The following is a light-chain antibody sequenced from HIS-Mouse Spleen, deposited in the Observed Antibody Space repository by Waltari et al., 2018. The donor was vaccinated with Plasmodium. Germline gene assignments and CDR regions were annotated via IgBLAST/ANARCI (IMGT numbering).Light chain of an antibody. CDR1: SRDVGSYNL. V-gene: IGLV2-23*01. Sequence: QSALTQPASVSGSPGQSITISCTGTSRDVGSYNLFPWYQQHPGKAPKPMIYEGSKRPSGVSNRFSGSKSGNTASLTISGLQAEDEADYYCCSYAGSSTYVVFGGGTKLTVL. CDR3: CSYAGSSTYVV. J-gene: IGLJ2*01. CDR2: EGS.